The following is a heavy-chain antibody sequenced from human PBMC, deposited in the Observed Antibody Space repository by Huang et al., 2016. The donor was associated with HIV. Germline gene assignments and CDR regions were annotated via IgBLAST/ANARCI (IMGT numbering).Heavy chain of an antibody. CDR2: IYTSGST. CDR1: GGSISSDKYS. J-gene: IGHJ3*02. CDR3: ARINYYDSSGYHNAFDI. Sequence: QVQLQESGPGLVKPSQTLSLACTVSGGSISSDKYSWSWSRQPAGKGLEWIGHIYTSGSTNDSPSLNSRVTISVDTSKNQFSLRLNSVTAADTAVYYCARINYYDSSGYHNAFDIWGQGTMVTVSS. D-gene: IGHD3-22*01. V-gene: IGHV4-61*09.